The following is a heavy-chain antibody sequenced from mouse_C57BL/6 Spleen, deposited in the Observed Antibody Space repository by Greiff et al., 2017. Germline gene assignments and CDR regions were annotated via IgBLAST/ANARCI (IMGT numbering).Heavy chain of an antibody. Sequence: QVQLQQPGAELVKPGASVKMSCKASGYTFTSSWITWVKQKPGQGLEWIGDIYPGSGSTNYNEKFKSKATLTVDTSSSTAYMQLSSLTSEDSAVYYCARLAYRKFPFDVWGTGTTVTVAA. CDR2: IYPGSGST. J-gene: IGHJ1*03. D-gene: IGHD2-14*01. V-gene: IGHV1-55*01. CDR3: ARLAYRKFPFDV. CDR1: GYTFTSSW.